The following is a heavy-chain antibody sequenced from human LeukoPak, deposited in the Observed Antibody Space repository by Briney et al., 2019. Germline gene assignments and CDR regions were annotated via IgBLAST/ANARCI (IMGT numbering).Heavy chain of an antibody. D-gene: IGHD6-19*01. Sequence: SETLSLTCTVSGGSISSSSYYWGWIRQPPGKGLEWIGSIYYSGSTYYNPSLKSRVTISVDTSKNQFSLKLSSVTAADTAVYYCARDLYSSGWSPGLIDYWGQGTLVTVSS. CDR2: IYYSGST. V-gene: IGHV4-39*07. J-gene: IGHJ4*02. CDR3: ARDLYSSGWSPGLIDY. CDR1: GGSISSSSYY.